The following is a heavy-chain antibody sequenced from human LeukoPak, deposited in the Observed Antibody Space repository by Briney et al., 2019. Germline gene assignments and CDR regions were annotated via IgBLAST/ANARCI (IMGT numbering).Heavy chain of an antibody. CDR3: AKRVYNGYFFDY. D-gene: IGHD2-8*01. J-gene: IGHJ4*02. V-gene: IGHV3-23*01. Sequence: PGGSLRLSCAASGFTFSSYAMTWVRQAPGKGLEWVSTIPSSGDSTHYADSVKGRFTISRDNSKNTLYLQMSSLRADDTAVYYCAKRVYNGYFFDYGGQGTLVTVSS. CDR1: GFTFSSYA. CDR2: IPSSGDST.